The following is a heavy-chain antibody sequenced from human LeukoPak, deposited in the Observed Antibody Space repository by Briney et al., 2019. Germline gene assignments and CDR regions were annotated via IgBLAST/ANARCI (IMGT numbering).Heavy chain of an antibody. CDR2: IKQDGSEK. J-gene: IGHJ4*02. V-gene: IGHV3-7*03. CDR3: ARTSSGWAFDY. D-gene: IGHD6-19*01. CDR1: GFTFSSHW. Sequence: GGSLRLSCAASGFTFSSHWMSWVRQAPGQGLEWVANIKQDGSEKYYVDSVKGRFTISRDNAKNSLYLQMNSLRAEDTAMHYCARTSSGWAFDYWGQGTLVTVSS.